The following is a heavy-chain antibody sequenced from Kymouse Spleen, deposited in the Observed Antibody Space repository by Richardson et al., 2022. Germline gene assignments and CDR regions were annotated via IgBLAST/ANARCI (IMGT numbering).Heavy chain of an antibody. CDR3: ARGGQLWFFDY. V-gene: IGHV4-34*01. CDR1: GGSFSGYY. J-gene: IGHJ4*02. CDR2: INHSGST. D-gene: IGHD5-18,IGHD5-18*01. Sequence: QVQLQQWGAGLLKPSETLSLTCAVYGGSFSGYYWSWIRQPPGKGLEWIGEINHSGSTNYNPSLKSRVTISVDTSKNQFSLKLSSVTAADTAVYYCARGGQLWFFDYWGQGTLVTVSS.